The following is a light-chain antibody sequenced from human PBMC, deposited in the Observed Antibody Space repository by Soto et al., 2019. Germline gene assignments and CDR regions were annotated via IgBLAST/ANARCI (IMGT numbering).Light chain of an antibody. J-gene: IGKJ1*01. V-gene: IGKV1-5*03. Sequence: DIQMTQSPSTLSASVGDRVTITCRASQSISSWLAWYQQKPGKAPNLLIYKASSLQSGVPSRFSGSGSGTAFTLTISSLQPDDGGTYYCQQYNDKWTFGQGTKVEIK. CDR2: KAS. CDR1: QSISSW. CDR3: QQYNDKWT.